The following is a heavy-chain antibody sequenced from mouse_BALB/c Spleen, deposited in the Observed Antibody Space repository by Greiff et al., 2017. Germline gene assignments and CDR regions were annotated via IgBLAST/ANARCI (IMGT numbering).Heavy chain of an antibody. CDR1: GFSLSTSGMG. CDR3: ARLRPYYYAMDY. Sequence: QVTLKVSGPGLLQPSQTLSLTCSFSGFSLSTSGMGVGWIRPPSGKGLEWLAHIWWGDVNRYNPALKSRLTIFKATSSSQVFLKIASVDTADTATYYCARLRPYYYAMDYWGQGTSVTVSS. CDR2: IWWGDVN. D-gene: IGHD1-2*01. J-gene: IGHJ4*01. V-gene: IGHV8-12*01.